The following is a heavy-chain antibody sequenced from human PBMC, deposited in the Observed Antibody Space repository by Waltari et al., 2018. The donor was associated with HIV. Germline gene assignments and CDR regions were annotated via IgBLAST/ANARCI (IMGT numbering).Heavy chain of an antibody. CDR2: IYPGDSDT. CDR3: ARQESIVGGTGWHPFDY. J-gene: IGHJ4*02. CDR1: GYIFTIYG. V-gene: IGHV5-51*07. D-gene: IGHD1-26*01. Sequence: VQLVQSAAEVKKPGEYLKVSCEGSGYIFTIYGLTCVHRIHGKGLEWMGIIYPGDSDTRYSPSFQGQVTISDDKSISTAYLQWSSLKASDTAMYYCARQESIVGGTGWHPFDYWGQGTLVTVSS.